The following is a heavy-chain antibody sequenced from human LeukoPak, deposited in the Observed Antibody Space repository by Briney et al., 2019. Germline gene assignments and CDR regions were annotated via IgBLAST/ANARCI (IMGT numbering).Heavy chain of an antibody. V-gene: IGHV4-59*08. D-gene: IGHD6-19*01. CDR2: ISYSGST. CDR1: DDSISTYY. Sequence: TSETLSLTCTASDDSISTYYWSWIRQPPGKGLEWIGYISYSGSTKYNPSLKSRITNSEDTSKKQSSLKLTSVTAADTAVYFRARNARECSSVKCDDSSSAWAIEYWGQGTLVTVSS. J-gene: IGHJ4*02. CDR3: ARNARECSSVKCDDSSSAWAIEY.